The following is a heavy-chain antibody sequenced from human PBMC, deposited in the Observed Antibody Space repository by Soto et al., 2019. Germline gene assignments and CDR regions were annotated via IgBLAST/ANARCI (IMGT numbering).Heavy chain of an antibody. CDR1: GYTFTSYG. D-gene: IGHD3-22*01. J-gene: IGHJ4*02. V-gene: IGHV1-18*04. CDR3: AGSVYDSSGYYSHYFDY. Sequence: ASVKVSCKASGYTFTSYGISCVRQAPGQVLEWMGWISAYNGSTNYAQKLQGGVTMTTDTSTSTAYMELRSLRSDDTAVYYCAGSVYDSSGYYSHYFDYWGQGTLVTVSS. CDR2: ISAYNGST.